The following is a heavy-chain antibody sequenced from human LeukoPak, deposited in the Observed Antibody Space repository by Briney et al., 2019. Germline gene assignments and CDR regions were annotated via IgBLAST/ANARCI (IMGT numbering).Heavy chain of an antibody. CDR1: GYSFSSHG. CDR3: ARDKWAPISPATDNLDY. J-gene: IGHJ4*02. CDR2: ISAYNGNT. Sequence: ASVKVSCKASGYSFSSHGISWVRQAPGQGLEWMGRISAYNGNTNYAQKLQGRVTMTTDTSTSTAYMELRSLRSDDTAVYYCARDKWAPISPATDNLDYWGQGTLVTVSS. D-gene: IGHD2-2*02. V-gene: IGHV1-18*01.